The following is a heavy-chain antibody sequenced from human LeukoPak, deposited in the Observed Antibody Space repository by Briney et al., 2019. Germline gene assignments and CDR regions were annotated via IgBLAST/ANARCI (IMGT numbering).Heavy chain of an antibody. CDR2: ISYDGSNK. CDR1: GFIFSNFG. Sequence: GGSLRLSCAASGFIFSNFGMHWVRQAPGKGLEWVAAISYDGSNKNYADSVKGRFTISRDNSKNTLFLEMNSLRAEDTAVYYCARGATYYSGTSSYYHSFWGQGTLVTVSS. D-gene: IGHD3-10*01. V-gene: IGHV3-30*19. CDR3: ARGATYYSGTSSYYHSF. J-gene: IGHJ4*02.